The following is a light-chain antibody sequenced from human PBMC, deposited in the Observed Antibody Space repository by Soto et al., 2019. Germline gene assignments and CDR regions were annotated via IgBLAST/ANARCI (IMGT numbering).Light chain of an antibody. CDR2: EVS. J-gene: IGLJ2*01. V-gene: IGLV2-14*01. CDR3: SSYTGSSTLLV. Sequence: QSALTQPASVSGSPGQSITISCTGTSSDVGGYNYVSWYQQHPGKAPKLMIYEVSNRPSGVSNRFSGSKSGNTASLTISGLQAEDEADYYCSSYTGSSTLLVFGGGTQLTVL. CDR1: SSDVGGYNY.